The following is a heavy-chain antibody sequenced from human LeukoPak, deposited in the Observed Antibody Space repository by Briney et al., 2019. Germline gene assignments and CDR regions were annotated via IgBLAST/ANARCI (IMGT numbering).Heavy chain of an antibody. Sequence: GGSLRLSCAASGFSFRSHAMHWVRQAPGKGLEWVAVISYDGSNKYYADSVKGRFTISRDNSKNTLYLQMNSLRAEDTAVYYCAKEGLITMVRGVSSWFDPWGQGTLVTVSS. D-gene: IGHD3-10*01. CDR2: ISYDGSNK. V-gene: IGHV3-30*18. CDR1: GFSFRSHA. CDR3: AKEGLITMVRGVSSWFDP. J-gene: IGHJ5*02.